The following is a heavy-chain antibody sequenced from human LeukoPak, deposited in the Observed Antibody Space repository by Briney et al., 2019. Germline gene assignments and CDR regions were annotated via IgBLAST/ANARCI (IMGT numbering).Heavy chain of an antibody. D-gene: IGHD6-13*01. CDR1: GGSISSYY. CDR3: ARAYSSSWYFNWIDP. J-gene: IGHJ5*02. CDR2: IYYSGST. Sequence: SETLSLTCTVSGGSISSYYWSWIRQPPGKGLEWIGYIYYSGSTNYNPSLKSRVTISVNKSKNQFSLKLSSVTAVDTAVYFCARAYSSSWYFNWIDPWGQGTLVTVSS. V-gene: IGHV4-59*08.